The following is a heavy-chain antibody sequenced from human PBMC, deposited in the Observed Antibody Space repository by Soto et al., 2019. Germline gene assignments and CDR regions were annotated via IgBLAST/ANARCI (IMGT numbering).Heavy chain of an antibody. D-gene: IGHD3-10*01. CDR1: GYSFTSYW. CDR2: IYPGDSDT. CDR3: ARRGITMVRGVIADYGMDV. Sequence: PGESLKISCKGSGYSFTSYWIGWVRQMPGKGLEWMGIIYPGDSDTRYSPSFQGQVTISADKSISTAYLQWSSLKASDTAMYYCARRGITMVRGVIADYGMDVWGQGTKVTVSS. V-gene: IGHV5-51*01. J-gene: IGHJ6*01.